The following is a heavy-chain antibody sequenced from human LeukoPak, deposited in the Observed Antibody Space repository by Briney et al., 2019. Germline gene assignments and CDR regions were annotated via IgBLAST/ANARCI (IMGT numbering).Heavy chain of an antibody. V-gene: IGHV1-24*01. CDR2: VDPEDGET. D-gene: IGHD6-19*01. J-gene: IGHJ4*02. Sequence: ASVNVSCKVSGYTLTELSMHWVGQAPGKGLEWMGVVDPEDGETFYSQQFQGRVTLTAVTPTDTAYMELSSVRSEHTAVHSCAPDVPSSGGPPLFHYGGQGTRVTVSS. CDR1: GYTLTELS. CDR3: APDVPSSGGPPLFHY.